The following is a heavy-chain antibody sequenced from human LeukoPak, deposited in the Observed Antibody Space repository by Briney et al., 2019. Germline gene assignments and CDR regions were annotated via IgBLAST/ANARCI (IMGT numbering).Heavy chain of an antibody. CDR1: GYTLTELS. J-gene: IGHJ6*02. Sequence: ASVKVSCKVSGYTLTELSMHWVRQAPGKGLEWMGGFDPEDGETIYAQKFQGRVTMTTDTSTSTAYMELRSLRSDDTAVYYCARVSDYDILTGSPSYYYYGMDVWGQGTTVTVSS. V-gene: IGHV1-24*01. CDR3: ARVSDYDILTGSPSYYYYGMDV. D-gene: IGHD3-9*01. CDR2: FDPEDGET.